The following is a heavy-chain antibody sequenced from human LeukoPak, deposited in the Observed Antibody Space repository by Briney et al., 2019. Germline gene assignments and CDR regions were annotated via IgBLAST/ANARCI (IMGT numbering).Heavy chain of an antibody. D-gene: IGHD3-10*01. CDR3: ARDGRDDYYSAFDV. CDR1: GVILSDHH. V-gene: IGHV3-72*01. Sequence: PGGSLRLSCAASGVILSDHHMDWVRQAPGKGLEWVGRTRDKRRSYTTEYAASVEGRFTISRDDSSNSLYLQMNSLKSEDTAVYYCARDGRDDYYSAFDVWGQGTMVTVSS. CDR2: TRDKRRSYTT. J-gene: IGHJ3*01.